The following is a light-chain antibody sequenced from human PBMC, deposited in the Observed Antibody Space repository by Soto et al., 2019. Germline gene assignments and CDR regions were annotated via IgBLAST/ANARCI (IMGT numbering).Light chain of an antibody. CDR1: QSVSSNS. CDR2: GAS. CDR3: QQRSSWPRIT. J-gene: IGKJ5*01. V-gene: IGKV3D-20*02. Sequence: IVLTQSPDTLSLSPGDRATLSCRATQSVSSNSLAWYQQKPGQAPRLLIYGASSRATGIPARFSGSGSGTDFTLTISSLEPEDVAVYYCQQRSSWPRITFGQGTRLEIK.